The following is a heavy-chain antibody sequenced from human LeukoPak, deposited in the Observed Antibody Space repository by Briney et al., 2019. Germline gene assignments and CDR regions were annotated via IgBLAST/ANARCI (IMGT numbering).Heavy chain of an antibody. V-gene: IGHV3-11*04. CDR3: ASFLSAADRRLKP. CDR1: GFTFSDYY. Sequence: PGGSLRLSCAASGFTFSDYYMSWIRQAPGQGLEWVSYISSSGSTIYYADSVKGRFTISRDNAKNSLYLQMNSLRAEDTAMYYCASFLSAADRRLKPWGQGTLVTVSS. J-gene: IGHJ5*02. CDR2: ISSSGSTI. D-gene: IGHD1-14*01.